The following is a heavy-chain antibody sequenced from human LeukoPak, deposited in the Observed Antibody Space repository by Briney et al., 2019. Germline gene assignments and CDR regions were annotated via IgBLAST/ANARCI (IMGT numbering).Heavy chain of an antibody. Sequence: GASVKVSCKASGGTFSSYAISWVRQAPGQGLEWMGIINPSGGSTSYAQKFQGRVTMTRDTSTSTAYMELSSLRSEDTAVHYCARGRGHYIAAADWDYWGQGTLVTVSS. V-gene: IGHV1-46*01. J-gene: IGHJ4*02. CDR2: INPSGGST. CDR1: GGTFSSYA. CDR3: ARGRGHYIAAADWDY. D-gene: IGHD6-13*01.